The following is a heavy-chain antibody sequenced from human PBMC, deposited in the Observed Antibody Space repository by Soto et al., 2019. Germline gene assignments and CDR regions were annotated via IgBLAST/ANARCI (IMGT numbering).Heavy chain of an antibody. CDR3: ARAGGYYDRSGYYYSEDSFDY. Sequence: QVQLVESGGGVVQPGRSLRLSCAASGFTFSSYGMHWVRRAPGKGLEWVAAIWCDGSNKYYADSVKGRFTISRDNSKNTLYLQMNSLRAEDTAVYYCARAGGYYDRSGYYYSEDSFDYWGQGSLVTVSS. V-gene: IGHV3-33*01. CDR2: IWCDGSNK. CDR1: GFTFSSYG. J-gene: IGHJ4*02. D-gene: IGHD3-22*01.